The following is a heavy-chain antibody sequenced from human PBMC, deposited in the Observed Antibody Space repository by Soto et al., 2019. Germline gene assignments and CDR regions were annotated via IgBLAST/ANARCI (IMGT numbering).Heavy chain of an antibody. CDR3: ARELRFDYIWGSYPLGV. D-gene: IGHD3-16*02. V-gene: IGHV3-48*01. Sequence: EVQLVESGGGLVQPGGSLRLSCVDSGFTLSSYNMNWVRQAPGKGLEWVTYISSNSSNIYYADSVRGRFTISRHNTKNSLYQQMNSQRAEDTAVYYCARELRFDYIWGSYPLGVGGNGTTVTVSS. J-gene: IGHJ6*04. CDR1: GFTLSSYN. CDR2: ISSNSSNI.